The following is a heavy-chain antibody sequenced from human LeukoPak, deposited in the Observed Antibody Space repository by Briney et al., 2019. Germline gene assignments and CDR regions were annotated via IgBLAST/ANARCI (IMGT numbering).Heavy chain of an antibody. D-gene: IGHD5-12*01. J-gene: IGHJ6*02. Sequence: PSQTLSLTCTVSGVSITNSGSYWIWLRQHPGKGLEWIGEINHSGSTNYNPTLKSRVTISVDTSKNQFSLKLSSVTAADTAVYYCARIDQSLRLRSHYYYGMDVWGQGTAVTVSS. CDR2: INHSGST. V-gene: IGHV4-31*03. CDR3: ARIDQSLRLRSHYYYGMDV. CDR1: GVSITNSGSY.